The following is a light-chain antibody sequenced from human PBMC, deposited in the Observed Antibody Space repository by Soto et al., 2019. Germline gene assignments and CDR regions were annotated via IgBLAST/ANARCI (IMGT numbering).Light chain of an antibody. Sequence: AIRMTQSPSSVSASPGDRVTVTCRASQGINTFLAWYKQRPGKAPEFLMHAASTLYSGVPSRFIGSGSGTNFTLTITGLQSDDCATYYCPQYYSYPRTFGQGTKVEI. V-gene: IGKV1-8*01. CDR1: QGINTF. J-gene: IGKJ1*01. CDR2: AAS. CDR3: PQYYSYPRT.